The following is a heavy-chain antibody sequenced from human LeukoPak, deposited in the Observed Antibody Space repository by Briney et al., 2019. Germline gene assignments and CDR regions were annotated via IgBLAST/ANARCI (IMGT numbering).Heavy chain of an antibody. CDR1: GFTFSSYS. Sequence: PGGSLRLSCAASGFTFSSYSMNWVRQAPGKGLEWVSSISRSSTYIYYADSVKGRFTISRDNAKNSLYLQMNSLRAEDTAVYYCASRRTAYCGGDCPEGYWGQGTLVAVSS. CDR2: ISRSSTYI. D-gene: IGHD2-21*02. V-gene: IGHV3-21*01. J-gene: IGHJ4*02. CDR3: ASRRTAYCGGDCPEGY.